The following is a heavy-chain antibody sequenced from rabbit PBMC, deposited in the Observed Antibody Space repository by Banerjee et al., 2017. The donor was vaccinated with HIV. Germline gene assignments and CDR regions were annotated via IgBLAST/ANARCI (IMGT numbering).Heavy chain of an antibody. CDR3: ARPRYYGSAWGRYFNL. D-gene: IGHD4-1*01. V-gene: IGHV1S45*01. CDR1: GFSFSGYW. CDR2: IGTTSIVT. Sequence: QEQLEESGGGLVQPGASLTLTCTASGFSFSGYWMSWVRQAPGKGLEWIARIGTTSIVTHYATWAKGRFTISKTSSTTVTLQMTSLTAADTATYFCARPRYYGSAWGRYFNLWGPGTLVTVS. J-gene: IGHJ4*01.